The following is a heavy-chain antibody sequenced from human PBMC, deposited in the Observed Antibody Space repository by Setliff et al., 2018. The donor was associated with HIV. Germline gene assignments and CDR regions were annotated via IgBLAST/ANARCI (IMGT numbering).Heavy chain of an antibody. CDR1: GYTFTSYY. D-gene: IGHD2-8*01. CDR3: ARQHQMVLGY. J-gene: IGHJ4*02. Sequence: ASVKVSCKASGYTFTSYYMHWVRQAPGQGLEWMGQIISILGITNYAQKFQGRVTITTDEPTNTVYMELSSLRSEDTAVYYCARQHQMVLGYWGQGTLVT. CDR2: IISILGIT. V-gene: IGHV1-46*01.